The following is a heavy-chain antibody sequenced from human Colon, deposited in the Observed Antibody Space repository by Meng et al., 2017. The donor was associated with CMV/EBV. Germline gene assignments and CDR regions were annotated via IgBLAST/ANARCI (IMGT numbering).Heavy chain of an antibody. CDR1: GGSISSSTYY. CDR2: IYYSGST. Sequence: SCTVSGGSISSSTYYWGWIRQPPGKGLEWIGSIYYSGSTYYNPSLKSRLSISVDTSNNQFSLKLSSVTAADTAVYYCAREHANFYGSAWYNWFDPWGQGTLVTVSS. CDR3: AREHANFYGSAWYNWFDP. V-gene: IGHV4-39*07. D-gene: IGHD3-10*01. J-gene: IGHJ5*02.